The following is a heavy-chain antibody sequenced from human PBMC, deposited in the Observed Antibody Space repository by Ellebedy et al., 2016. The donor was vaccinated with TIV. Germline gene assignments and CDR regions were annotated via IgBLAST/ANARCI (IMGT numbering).Heavy chain of an antibody. V-gene: IGHV3-66*01. J-gene: IGHJ3*02. CDR2: IFIDSTT. CDR1: ELTVSSNY. CDR3: ARETFNDVDLKVWGVFDI. Sequence: GESLKISCAASELTVSSNYMSWVRQAPGKGLEWVSVIFIDSTTYYADSVKDRFTISRDTSKNTLYVQMNSLRAEDTAVYYCARETFNDVDLKVWGVFDIWGQGTMVTVSS. D-gene: IGHD1-1*01.